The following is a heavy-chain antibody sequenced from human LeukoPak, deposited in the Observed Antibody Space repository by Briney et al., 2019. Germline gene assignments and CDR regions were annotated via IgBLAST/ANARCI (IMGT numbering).Heavy chain of an antibody. D-gene: IGHD5-12*01. CDR3: ARKDGNSGYVSSGYFDY. Sequence: PGGSLILSCAASGFTLSDYYMSWIRQAPGKGLEWVSYISSSGSTICYADSAKGRFTISRDNAKNSLYLQMNSLRAEDTAVYYCARKDGNSGYVSSGYFDYWGQGTLVTVSS. V-gene: IGHV3-11*01. CDR1: GFTLSDYY. J-gene: IGHJ4*02. CDR2: ISSSGSTI.